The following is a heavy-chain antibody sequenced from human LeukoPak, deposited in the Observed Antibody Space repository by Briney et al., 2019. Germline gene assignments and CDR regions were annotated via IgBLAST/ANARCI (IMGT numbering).Heavy chain of an antibody. J-gene: IGHJ4*02. Sequence: GGSLRLSCAASGFTFSSYDMHWVRHATGKGLEWLSDIGTAGDTYYPGSVKGRFTISRENPKTSLYLQMNSLRAGDTAVCYCARVEYDSSGYYFSYWGQGTLVTVSS. D-gene: IGHD3-22*01. CDR3: ARVEYDSSGYYFSY. CDR2: IGTAGDT. CDR1: GFTFSSYD. V-gene: IGHV3-13*01.